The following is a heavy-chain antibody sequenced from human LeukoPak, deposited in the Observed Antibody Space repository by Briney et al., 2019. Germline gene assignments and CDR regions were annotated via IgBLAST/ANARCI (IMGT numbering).Heavy chain of an antibody. V-gene: IGHV3-20*04. D-gene: IGHD5-18*01. J-gene: IGHJ6*03. CDR2: INWNGGST. CDR3: ARGGWISRMVIYYYYYMDV. Sequence: TGGSLRLSCAASGFTFDDYGMSWVRQAPGKGLEWVSGINWNGGSTGYADSVKGRFTISRDSAKNSLYLQMNSLRAEDTALYYCARGGWISRMVIYYYYYMDVWGKGTTVTVSS. CDR1: GFTFDDYG.